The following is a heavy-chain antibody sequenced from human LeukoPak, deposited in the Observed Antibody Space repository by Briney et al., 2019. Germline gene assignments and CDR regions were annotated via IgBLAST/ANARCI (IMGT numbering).Heavy chain of an antibody. J-gene: IGHJ4*02. Sequence: SETLSLTCTVSGGSISSYYWSWIRQPPGKGLEWIGYIYYSGSTNYNPSLKSRVTISVDTSKNQFSQKLSSVTAADTAVYYCARHPDYYGSGSYLDYWGQGTLVTVSS. CDR2: IYYSGST. CDR1: GGSISSYY. V-gene: IGHV4-59*08. CDR3: ARHPDYYGSGSYLDY. D-gene: IGHD3-10*01.